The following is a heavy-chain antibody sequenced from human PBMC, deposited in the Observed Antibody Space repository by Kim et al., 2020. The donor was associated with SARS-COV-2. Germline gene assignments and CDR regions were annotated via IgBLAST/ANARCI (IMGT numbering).Heavy chain of an antibody. J-gene: IGHJ4*02. V-gene: IGHV1-69*13. Sequence: SVKVSCKASGGTFSSYAISWVRQAPGQGLEWMGGIIPIFGTANYAQKFHGRVTITADESTSTAYMELSSLRSEDTAVYYCARYQGTTVNSGGFDYWGQGTLVTVSS. D-gene: IGHD4-17*01. CDR2: IIPIFGTA. CDR3: ARYQGTTVNSGGFDY. CDR1: GGTFSSYA.